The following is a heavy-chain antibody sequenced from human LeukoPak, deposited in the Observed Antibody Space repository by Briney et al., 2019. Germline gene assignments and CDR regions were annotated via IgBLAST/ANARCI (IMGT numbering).Heavy chain of an antibody. V-gene: IGHV1-18*01. CDR2: ISAYNGNT. CDR3: ARALGDLGGGDDY. D-gene: IGHD2-21*02. Sequence: ASVKVSCKASGYTFTSYGISWVRQAPGQGLEWMGWISAYNGNTNYAQKFQGRVTITADKSTSTAYMELSSLRSEDTAVYYCARALGDLGGGDDYWGQGTLVTVSS. J-gene: IGHJ4*02. CDR1: GYTFTSYG.